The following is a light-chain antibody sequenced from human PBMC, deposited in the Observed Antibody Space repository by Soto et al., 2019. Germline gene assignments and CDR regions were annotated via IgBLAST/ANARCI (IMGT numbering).Light chain of an antibody. J-gene: IGKJ1*01. Sequence: EKVKTQSPATLSIKPGERATLSCRASQSVSSNLAWYQQKPGQAPRLLIYDASTRATGIPARFSGSGSGTEFTLTISSLQSEDLAVYYCQQYDDWPETFGQGTKVDIK. V-gene: IGKV3-15*01. CDR1: QSVSSN. CDR3: QQYDDWPET. CDR2: DAS.